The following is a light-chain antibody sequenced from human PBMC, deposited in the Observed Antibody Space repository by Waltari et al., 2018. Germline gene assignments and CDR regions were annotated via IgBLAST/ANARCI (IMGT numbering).Light chain of an antibody. CDR1: QSISDL. J-gene: IGKJ4*01. CDR3: QQYKTYPLT. V-gene: IGKV1-5*03. CDR2: RAS. Sequence: DLQMTQSPSTLSASVGDRVTITCRASQSISDLLAWFQQKPGKAPKVLNKRASNLEDGVPSRFSGSGSGTEFTLTISSLQPDDFATYYCQQYKTYPLTFGGGTKVEI.